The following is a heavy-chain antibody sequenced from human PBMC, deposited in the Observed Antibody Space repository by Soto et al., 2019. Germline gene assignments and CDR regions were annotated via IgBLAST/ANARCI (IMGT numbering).Heavy chain of an antibody. CDR2: INSDGSST. CDR3: ARGDLGYDFWSGYRYYYGMDV. J-gene: IGHJ6*02. V-gene: IGHV3-74*01. Sequence: HLGGSLRLSCAASGFTFSSYWMHWVRQAPGKGLVWVSRINSDGSSTSYADPVKGRFTISRDNAKNTLYLQMNSLRAEDTAVYYCARGDLGYDFWSGYRYYYGMDVWGQGTTVTVSS. CDR1: GFTFSSYW. D-gene: IGHD3-3*01.